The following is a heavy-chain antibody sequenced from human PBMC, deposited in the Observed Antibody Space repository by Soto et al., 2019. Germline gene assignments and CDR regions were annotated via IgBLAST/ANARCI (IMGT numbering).Heavy chain of an antibody. CDR1: GFTFTSHA. J-gene: IGHJ4*02. CDR2: ISGGGGSA. Sequence: EVQLLQSGGGLVQPGGSLRLSCTASGFTFTSHAINWVRQAPGKGLEWVSAISGGGGSAYYADSVRGRFTISRDNSKNTVYLQMTYLTADDTAVYYCPKDVFAYYFDYWGQGALVLVSS. CDR3: PKDVFAYYFDY. V-gene: IGHV3-23*01.